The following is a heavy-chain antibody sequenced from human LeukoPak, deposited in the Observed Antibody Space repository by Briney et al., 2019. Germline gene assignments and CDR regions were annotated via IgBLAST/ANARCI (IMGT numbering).Heavy chain of an antibody. Sequence: GASVKVSCKASGGTFISYAINWVRQAPGQGLEWMGKIIPVHGKPNYAQQFQGRVTITADESTSTAYLELSSLKSEDTAVYYCAREGRITTPGTIYFYFGLDLWGQGTTVIVSS. CDR1: GGTFISYA. J-gene: IGHJ6*02. V-gene: IGHV1-69*11. D-gene: IGHD6-13*01. CDR2: IIPVHGKP. CDR3: AREGRITTPGTIYFYFGLDL.